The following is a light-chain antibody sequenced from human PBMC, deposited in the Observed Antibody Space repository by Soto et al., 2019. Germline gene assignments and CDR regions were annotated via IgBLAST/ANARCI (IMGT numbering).Light chain of an antibody. CDR1: QDISNY. Sequence: DIQMTQSPSSLSASVGDRVTITCQASQDISNYLNWYQQRPGKAPKLLIYDASSLETGVPSRFSGSGSGADFTFTIISLQPEDIATYYCQHYVTWPLTFGGGTKVDIK. J-gene: IGKJ4*01. V-gene: IGKV1-33*01. CDR3: QHYVTWPLT. CDR2: DAS.